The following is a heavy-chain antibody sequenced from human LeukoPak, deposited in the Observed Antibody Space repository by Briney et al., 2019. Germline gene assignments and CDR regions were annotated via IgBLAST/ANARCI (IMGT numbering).Heavy chain of an antibody. J-gene: IGHJ6*04. CDR1: GFTFSSYE. CDR2: ISSSGSTI. CDR3: AELGITMIGGV. Sequence: PGGSLRLSCAASGFTFSSYEMNWVRQAPGKGLEWVSYISSSGSTIYYADSVKGRFTIPRDNAKNSLYLQMNSLRAEDTAVYYWAELGITMIGGVWGKGTTVTISS. V-gene: IGHV3-48*03. D-gene: IGHD3-10*02.